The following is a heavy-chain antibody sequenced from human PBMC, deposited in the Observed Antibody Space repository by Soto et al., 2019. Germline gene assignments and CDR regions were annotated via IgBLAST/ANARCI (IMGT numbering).Heavy chain of an antibody. D-gene: IGHD7-27*01. CDR3: ARVSGADAVDI. CDR2: IIPVIDTA. V-gene: IGHV1-69*06. CDR1: GGTFN. Sequence: QVQLVQSGAEVKKPGSSVKVSCKVSGGTFNIRWVRQAPGQGLEWMGGIIPVIDTANYARKYQGRVVISAERANNIVYMEMMSLTVEDTAVYYCARVSGADAVDIWGQGTMVTVSS. J-gene: IGHJ3*02.